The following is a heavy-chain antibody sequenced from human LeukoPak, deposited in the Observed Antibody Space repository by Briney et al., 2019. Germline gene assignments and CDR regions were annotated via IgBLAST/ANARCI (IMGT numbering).Heavy chain of an antibody. CDR3: VRGQATAWGLDY. J-gene: IGHJ4*02. D-gene: IGHD6-13*01. CDR1: GAIFNQYW. Sequence: GGSLRLSCAASGAIFNQYWMHWVRQAPGKGLVWVSHISTDARTITYADFVKGRFTISRDNAKNTLYLQMNSLRAEDTALYYCVRGQATAWGLDYWGQGTLVTVSS. CDR2: ISTDARTI. V-gene: IGHV3-74*01.